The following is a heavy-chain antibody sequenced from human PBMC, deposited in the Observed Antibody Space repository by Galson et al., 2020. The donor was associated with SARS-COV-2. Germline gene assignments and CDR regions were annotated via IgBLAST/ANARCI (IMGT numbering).Heavy chain of an antibody. J-gene: IGHJ6*02. D-gene: IGHD3-10*01. V-gene: IGHV3-7*03. Sequence: GGSLRLSCAASGFTFSSYWMIWVRQAPGKGLEWVANIKQDGSEKYYVDSVKGRFTISRDNAKNSLYLQMNSLRAEDTAVYYCAREGRGLLWFGELLYKGGNYYYYYGMDVWGQGTTVTVSS. CDR3: AREGRGLLWFGELLYKGGNYYYYYGMDV. CDR1: GFTFSSYW. CDR2: IKQDGSEK.